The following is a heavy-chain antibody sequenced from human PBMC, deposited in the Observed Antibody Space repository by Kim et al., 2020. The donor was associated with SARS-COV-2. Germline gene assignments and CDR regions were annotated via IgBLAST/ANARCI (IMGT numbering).Heavy chain of an antibody. CDR2: IYPGDSDT. J-gene: IGHJ6*02. V-gene: IGHV5-51*01. CDR1: GYSFTSYW. D-gene: IGHD5-12*01. Sequence: GESLKISCKGSGYSFTSYWIGWVRQMPGKGLEWMGIIYPGDSDTRYSPSFQGQVTISADKSISTAYLQWSSLKASDTAMYYCARLRMATIFLGFYYGMDVWGQGTTVTVSS. CDR3: ARLRMATIFLGFYYGMDV.